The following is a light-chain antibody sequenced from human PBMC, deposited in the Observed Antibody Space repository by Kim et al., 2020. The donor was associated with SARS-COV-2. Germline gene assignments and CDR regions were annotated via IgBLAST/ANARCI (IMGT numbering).Light chain of an antibody. J-gene: IGLJ2*01. CDR2: QDS. CDR3: QAWDSSKVV. CDR1: KLGDKY. V-gene: IGLV3-1*01. Sequence: SYELTQPLSVSVSPGQTASITCSGDKLGDKYACWYQQKPGQSPVLVIYQDSKRPSGIPERFSGSNSGNTATLTISGTQAMDEADYYCQAWDSSKVVFGGG.